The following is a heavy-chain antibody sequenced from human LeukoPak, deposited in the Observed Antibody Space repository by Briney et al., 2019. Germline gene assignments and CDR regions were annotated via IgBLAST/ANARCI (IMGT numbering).Heavy chain of an antibody. CDR2: IIPIFGTA. CDR3: DKEPIMVYARDAFDI. Sequence: GASVKVSCKASGGTFSSYAISWVRQAPGQGLEWMGGIIPIFGTANYAQKFQGRVTITADEYTSTAYMELSSLRSEDTAVYYCDKEPIMVYARDAFDIWGQGTMVTVSS. D-gene: IGHD2-8*01. V-gene: IGHV1-69*13. CDR1: GGTFSSYA. J-gene: IGHJ3*02.